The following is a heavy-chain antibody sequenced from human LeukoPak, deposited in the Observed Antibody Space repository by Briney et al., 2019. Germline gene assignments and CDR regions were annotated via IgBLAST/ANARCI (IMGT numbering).Heavy chain of an antibody. CDR3: ARGGSCSSTSCYRHYYYGMDV. CDR2: INHSGST. V-gene: IGHV4-34*01. D-gene: IGHD2-2*01. Sequence: SETLSLTCAVYGGSFSGYYWSWIRQPPGKGLEWIGEINHSGSTNYNPSLKSRVTISVDTSKNQFFLKLGSVTAADTAVYYCARGGSCSSTSCYRHYYYGMDVWGQGTTVTVSS. CDR1: GGSFSGYY. J-gene: IGHJ6*02.